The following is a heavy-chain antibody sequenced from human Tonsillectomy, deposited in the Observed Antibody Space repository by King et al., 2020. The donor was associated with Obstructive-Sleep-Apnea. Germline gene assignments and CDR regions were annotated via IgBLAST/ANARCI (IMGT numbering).Heavy chain of an antibody. CDR3: ASGGMDAFDI. J-gene: IGHJ3*02. CDR1: GGSISSGGYY. V-gene: IGHV4-31*03. D-gene: IGHD3-16*01. CDR2: IYYSGST. Sequence: VQLQESGPGLVKPSQTLSLTCTVSGGSISSGGYYWSWIRQHPGKGLEWIGYIYYSGSTYYNPSHKSRVTISVDTSKNQLSLTLSSVTAADTAVYYCASGGMDAFDIWGQGTMVTVSS.